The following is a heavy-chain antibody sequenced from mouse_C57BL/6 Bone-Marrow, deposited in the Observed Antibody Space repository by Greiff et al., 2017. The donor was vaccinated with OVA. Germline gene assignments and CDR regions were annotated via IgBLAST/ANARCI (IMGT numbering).Heavy chain of an antibody. CDR3: AAVVALYWYFDV. D-gene: IGHD1-1*01. Sequence: VQLQASGAELARPGASVKLSCKASGYTFTSYGISWVKQRTGQGLEWIGEIYPRSGNTYYNEKFKGKATLTEDKSSSTAYMELRSLTSEDSAVYFGAAVVALYWYFDVWGTGTTVTVSS. CDR2: IYPRSGNT. V-gene: IGHV1-81*01. CDR1: GYTFTSYG. J-gene: IGHJ1*03.